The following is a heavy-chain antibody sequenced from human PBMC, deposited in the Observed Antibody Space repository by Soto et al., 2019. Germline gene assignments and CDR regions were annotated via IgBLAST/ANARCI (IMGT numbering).Heavy chain of an antibody. CDR3: AREKLRITMVRGVIDY. V-gene: IGHV1-18*01. CDR1: GYTFTNFG. D-gene: IGHD3-10*01. CDR2: ISAYNGNT. J-gene: IGHJ4*02. Sequence: ASVKVSSKASGYTFTNFGISWVRQAPGQGLEWMGWISAYNGNTNYAQKLQGRVTMTTDTSTSTAYMELRSLRSDDTAVYYWAREKLRITMVRGVIDYWGQGTLVTVSS.